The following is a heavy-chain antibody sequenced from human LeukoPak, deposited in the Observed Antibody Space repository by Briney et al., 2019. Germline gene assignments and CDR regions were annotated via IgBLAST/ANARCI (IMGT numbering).Heavy chain of an antibody. V-gene: IGHV4-59*08. CDR1: GGSITNYY. Sequence: SETLSLTCTVSGGSITNYYWAWIRQPPGKGLEWIGNIYYTGGTKYNPSLRSRVTISVDPSKNQFSLKLSSVTAADTAMYYCARVTMIAWGDYWGQGTLVTVSS. CDR2: IYYTGGT. CDR3: ARVTMIAWGDY. D-gene: IGHD3-16*01. J-gene: IGHJ4*02.